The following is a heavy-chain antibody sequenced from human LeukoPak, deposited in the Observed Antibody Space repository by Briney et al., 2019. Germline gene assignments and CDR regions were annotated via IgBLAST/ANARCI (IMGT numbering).Heavy chain of an antibody. CDR1: GYSFTSYG. Sequence: GASVKVSCKASGYSFTSYGISWVRQAPGQGLEWMGWISAYNGNTNYAQKLQGRVTMTTDTSTSTAYMELRSLRSDDTAVYYCSRDKIFPTDPGNFDYWAREPWSPSPQ. V-gene: IGHV1-18*01. D-gene: IGHD3-3*01. CDR2: ISAYNGNT. CDR3: SRDKIFPTDPGNFDY. J-gene: IGHJ4*02.